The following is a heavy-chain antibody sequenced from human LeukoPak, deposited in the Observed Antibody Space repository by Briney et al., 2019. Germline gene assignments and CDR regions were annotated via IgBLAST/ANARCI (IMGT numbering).Heavy chain of an antibody. CDR2: ISGSGGST. CDR3: AKSGTGSYYNLLDY. J-gene: IGHJ4*02. Sequence: GGSLRLSCAASGFTFSSYWMHWVRQAPGKGLEWVSAISGSGGSTYYADSVKGRFTFSRDNSKNTLYLQMNSLRAEDTAVYYCAKSGTGSYYNLLDYWAREPWSPSPQ. D-gene: IGHD3-10*01. V-gene: IGHV3-23*01. CDR1: GFTFSSYW.